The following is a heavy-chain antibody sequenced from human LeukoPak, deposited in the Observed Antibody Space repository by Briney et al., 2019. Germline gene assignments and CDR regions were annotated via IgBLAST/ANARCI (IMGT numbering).Heavy chain of an antibody. Sequence: ASVKVSCKASGYTFTGYYMHWVRQAPGQGLEWMGGIIPIFGTANYAQKFQGRVTITADESTSTAYMELSSLRSEDTAVYYCASPHRNCSGGSCYPGTNYYYYMDVWGKGTTVTISS. CDR1: GYTFTGYY. V-gene: IGHV1-69*13. J-gene: IGHJ6*03. CDR3: ASPHRNCSGGSCYPGTNYYYYMDV. D-gene: IGHD2-15*01. CDR2: IIPIFGTA.